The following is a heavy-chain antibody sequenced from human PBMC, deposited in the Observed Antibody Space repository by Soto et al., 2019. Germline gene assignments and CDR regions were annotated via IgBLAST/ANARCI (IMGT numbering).Heavy chain of an antibody. CDR1: GFTFNLYS. J-gene: IGHJ4*02. Sequence: GSLRLSCSTSGFTFNLYSMIWVRQAPGKGLEWVASITSSSSYIYYEDSLKGRFTISRDNAKNSLFLQLDSLRAEDTAVYFCVRARSTDSRPDYWGQGTLVTAPQ. V-gene: IGHV3-21*01. CDR2: ITSSSSYI. D-gene: IGHD3-22*01. CDR3: VRARSTDSRPDY.